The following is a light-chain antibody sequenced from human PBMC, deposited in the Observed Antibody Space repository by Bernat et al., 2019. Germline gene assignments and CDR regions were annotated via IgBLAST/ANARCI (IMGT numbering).Light chain of an antibody. CDR2: QDK. J-gene: IGLJ1*01. V-gene: IGLV3-1*01. CDR3: QTWDSTTYV. CDR1: NFENKY. Sequence: SFVLTQPPSVSVSPGQTATIACSGTNFENKYVCWYQQKTGQAPVLIIYQDKRRPAGIPERFSGSSSGNTATLTIGGNQPVDEADYYCQTWDSTTYVFGTGTKVSVL.